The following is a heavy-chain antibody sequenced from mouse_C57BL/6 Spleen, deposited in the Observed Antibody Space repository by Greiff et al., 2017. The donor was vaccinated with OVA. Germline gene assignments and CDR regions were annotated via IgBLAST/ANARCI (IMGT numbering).Heavy chain of an antibody. Sequence: QVQLQQPGAELVRPGTSVKLSCKASGYTFTSYWMHWVKQRPGQGLEWIGVIDPSDSYTNYNQKFKGKATLTVDTSSSTAYMQLSSLTSEDSAVYYCARRGFTTVVAFDYWGQGTTLTVSS. J-gene: IGHJ2*01. CDR1: GYTFTSYW. V-gene: IGHV1-59*01. CDR3: ARRGFTTVVAFDY. D-gene: IGHD1-1*01. CDR2: IDPSDSYT.